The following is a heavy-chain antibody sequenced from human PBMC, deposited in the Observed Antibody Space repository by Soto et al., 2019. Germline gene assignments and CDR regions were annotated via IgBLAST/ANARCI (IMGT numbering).Heavy chain of an antibody. CDR1: GGTFSSYA. Sequence: QVQLVQSGAEVKKPGSSVKVSCKASGGTFSSYAISWVRQAPGQGLEWMGGIIPIFGTANYAQKFQGRVTITADESTSTAYMEVSSLRSEDTAVYYCAREEPGGNPRGRYFDLWGRGTLVTVSS. V-gene: IGHV1-69*12. D-gene: IGHD2-15*01. J-gene: IGHJ2*01. CDR2: IIPIFGTA. CDR3: AREEPGGNPRGRYFDL.